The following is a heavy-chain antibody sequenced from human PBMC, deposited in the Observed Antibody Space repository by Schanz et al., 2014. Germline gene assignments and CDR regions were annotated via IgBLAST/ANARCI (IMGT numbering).Heavy chain of an antibody. CDR3: ARGYGDSPTDF. D-gene: IGHD4-17*01. CDR1: GYTFISYG. CDR2: ISTFRNEDT. J-gene: IGHJ4*02. Sequence: QVQLVQSGAEVKKPGASVKVSCKASGYTFISYGIKWVRQAPGQGLEWMGWISTFRNEDTNSAQRFQGRLTMTTDTSTSTAYMELRSLRSDDTAVYYCARGYGDSPTDFWGQGTLVTVSS. V-gene: IGHV1-18*01.